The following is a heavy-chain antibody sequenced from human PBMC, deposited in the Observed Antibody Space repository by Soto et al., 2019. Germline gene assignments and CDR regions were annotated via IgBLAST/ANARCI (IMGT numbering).Heavy chain of an antibody. D-gene: IGHD3-22*01. Sequence: ASVKVSCKASGYTFTSYGISWVRQAPGQGLEWMGWISAYNGNTNYAQKLQGRVTMTTDTSTSTAYMELRSLRSDDTAVYYCARVYYYDSSGYPVGKNWFDPWGQGTLVTVSS. CDR2: ISAYNGNT. J-gene: IGHJ5*02. CDR1: GYTFTSYG. CDR3: ARVYYYDSSGYPVGKNWFDP. V-gene: IGHV1-18*01.